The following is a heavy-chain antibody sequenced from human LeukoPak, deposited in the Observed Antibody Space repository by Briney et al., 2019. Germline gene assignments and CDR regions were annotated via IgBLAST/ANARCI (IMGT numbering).Heavy chain of an antibody. J-gene: IGHJ5*02. CDR1: GFTFGDYA. Sequence: GGSLRLSCTASGFTFGDYAMSWVRQAPGKGLEWVGFIRSKAYGGTTEYAASVKGRFTISRDDSKSIAYLQMNSLKTEDTAVYYCTRNTYGSGRHTNRFDPWGQGTLVTVSS. CDR2: IRSKAYGGTT. D-gene: IGHD3-10*01. CDR3: TRNTYGSGRHTNRFDP. V-gene: IGHV3-49*04.